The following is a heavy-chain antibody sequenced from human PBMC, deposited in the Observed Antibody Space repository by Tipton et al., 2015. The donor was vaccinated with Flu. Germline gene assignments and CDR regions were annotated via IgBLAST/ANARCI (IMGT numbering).Heavy chain of an antibody. V-gene: IGHV4-34*01. D-gene: IGHD1-26*01. CDR2: VNHSGST. CDR3: ARYGTYDGSRYFQH. J-gene: IGHJ1*01. Sequence: TLSLTCVVYGGSFSGDYCSWIRQPPGKGLEWIGEVNHSGSTNYNPSLKSRVTISVDTSKNQFSLKLSSVTAADTAVYYCARYGTYDGSRYFQHWGQGTLVTVSS. CDR1: GGSFSGDY.